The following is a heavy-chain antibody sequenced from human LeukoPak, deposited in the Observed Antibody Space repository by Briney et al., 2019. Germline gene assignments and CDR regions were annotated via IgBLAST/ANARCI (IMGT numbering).Heavy chain of an antibody. J-gene: IGHJ4*02. Sequence: ASETLSLTCAVYGGSFSGYYWSWIRQPPGKGLEWIGEINHSGSTNYNPSLKSRVTISVDTSKNQFSLKLSSVTAADTAVYYCAVDYYGSGSYYTSREYWGQGTLVTVSS. V-gene: IGHV4-34*01. CDR3: AVDYYGSGSYYTSREY. CDR1: GGSFSGYY. D-gene: IGHD3-10*01. CDR2: INHSGST.